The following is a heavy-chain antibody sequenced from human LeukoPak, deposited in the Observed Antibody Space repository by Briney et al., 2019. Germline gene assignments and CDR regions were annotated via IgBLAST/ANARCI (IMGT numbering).Heavy chain of an antibody. D-gene: IGHD2-2*01. J-gene: IGHJ3*02. Sequence: GASVKVSCKASGGTFSSYAISWVRQAPGQGLEWMGGIIPTFGTANYAQKFQGRVTITADESTSTAYMELSSLRSEDTAVYYCARRGWAGYCSSTSCPVAFDIWGQGTMVTVSS. CDR1: GGTFSSYA. CDR2: IIPTFGTA. V-gene: IGHV1-69*13. CDR3: ARRGWAGYCSSTSCPVAFDI.